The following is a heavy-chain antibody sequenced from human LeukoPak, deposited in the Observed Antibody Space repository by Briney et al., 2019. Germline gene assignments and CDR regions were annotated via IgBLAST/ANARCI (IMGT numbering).Heavy chain of an antibody. Sequence: PSRTLSLTCAVSGDSLNTNTWWSRVRQPPGKGLEWTGEIFHSGSTNYHPSLESRLTISMDKSKNSFSLRLTSVTAADTAVYYCAREIFGARAFQYWGQGILVTVSS. J-gene: IGHJ4*02. CDR2: IFHSGST. V-gene: IGHV4-4*02. D-gene: IGHD3-3*01. CDR3: AREIFGARAFQY. CDR1: GDSLNTNTW.